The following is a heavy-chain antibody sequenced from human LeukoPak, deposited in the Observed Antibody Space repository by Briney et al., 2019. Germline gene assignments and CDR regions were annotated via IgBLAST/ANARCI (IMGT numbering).Heavy chain of an antibody. CDR2: IGGSNSAI. CDR3: ARVVRGIGAHFDY. J-gene: IGHJ4*02. V-gene: IGHV3-48*02. D-gene: IGHD6-13*01. CDR1: GFTFSSYS. Sequence: PGGSLRLSCAASGFTFSSYSMNWVRQAPGKGLEWVSYIGGSNSAIYYADSVKGRFTVPRDNAKNSLYLQMNSLRDEDTAVYYCARVVRGIGAHFDYWGQGTLVTVSS.